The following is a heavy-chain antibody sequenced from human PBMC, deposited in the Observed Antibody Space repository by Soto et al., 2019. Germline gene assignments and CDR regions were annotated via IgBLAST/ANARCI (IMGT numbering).Heavy chain of an antibody. CDR1: GYTFTSYA. D-gene: IGHD6-13*01. Sequence: GSVKVSCKASGYTFTSYAMHWVRQAPGQRLEWMGWINAGNGNTKYSQKFQGRVTITRDTSASTAYMELSSLRSEDTAVYYCARDLKGRIAAAGANYYYYMDVWGKGTAVTVSS. CDR2: INAGNGNT. V-gene: IGHV1-3*01. J-gene: IGHJ6*03. CDR3: ARDLKGRIAAAGANYYYYMDV.